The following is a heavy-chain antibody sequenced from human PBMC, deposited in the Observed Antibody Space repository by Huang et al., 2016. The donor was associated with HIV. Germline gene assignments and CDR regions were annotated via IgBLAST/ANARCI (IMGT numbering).Heavy chain of an antibody. D-gene: IGHD6-19*01. J-gene: IGHJ1*01. CDR3: ARTGPEAGIEGPWYFQH. CDR2: IKQDGSEK. Sequence: EVQLVESGGGLVQPGGSLRLSCAASGFTFSSYWMSWVRQAPGKGLEWVANIKQDGSEKYYGDSVRGRFSISRDNAKNSLYLQMNSLRAEDTAVYYCARTGPEAGIEGPWYFQHWGQGTLVTVSS. CDR1: GFTFSSYW. V-gene: IGHV3-7*01.